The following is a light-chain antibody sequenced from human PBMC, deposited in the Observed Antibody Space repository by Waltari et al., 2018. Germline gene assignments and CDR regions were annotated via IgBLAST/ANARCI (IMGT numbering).Light chain of an antibody. CDR1: QNLLHSNGNTY. Sequence: DVVMTQSPLSLSITHGQTASMTCRFSQNLLHSNGNTYLSWFLQKPGQPPRRLIYKVSNRDSGVPDRFSGSGAGTDFTLKIRRVEAEDVGVYYCLQGTHFPYSFGLGTKVEIK. V-gene: IGKV2-30*02. J-gene: IGKJ2*03. CDR2: KVS. CDR3: LQGTHFPYS.